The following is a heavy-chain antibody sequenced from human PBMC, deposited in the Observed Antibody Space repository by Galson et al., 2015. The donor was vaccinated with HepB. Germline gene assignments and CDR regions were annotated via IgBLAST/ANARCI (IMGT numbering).Heavy chain of an antibody. V-gene: IGHV3-30*18. CDR1: GFTFSSYG. J-gene: IGHJ4*02. CDR2: ISYDGSNK. Sequence: SLRLSCAASGFTFSSYGMHWVRQAPGKGLEWVAVISYDGSNKYYADSVKGRFTISRDNSKNTLYLQMNSLRAEDTAVYYCAKGLGHPDYWGQGTLVTVSS. CDR3: AKGLGHPDY.